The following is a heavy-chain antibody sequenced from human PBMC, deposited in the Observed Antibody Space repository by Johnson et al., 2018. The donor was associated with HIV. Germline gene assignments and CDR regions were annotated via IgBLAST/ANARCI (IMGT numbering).Heavy chain of an antibody. CDR2: IKQDGSEK. Sequence: EVQLVESGGGLVQPGGSLRLSCAGSGFTFSSYWMSWVRQAPGKGLEWVANIKQDGSEKYYVDSVKGRFTISRDNAKNTVYLQMNSLRGEDTAVYYCARAVYSSSSSCAFDIWGQGTMVTVSS. CDR1: GFTFSSYW. CDR3: ARAVYSSSSSCAFDI. D-gene: IGHD6-6*01. V-gene: IGHV3-7*02. J-gene: IGHJ3*02.